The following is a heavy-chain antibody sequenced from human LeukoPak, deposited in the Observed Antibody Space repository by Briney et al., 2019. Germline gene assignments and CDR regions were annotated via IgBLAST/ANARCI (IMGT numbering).Heavy chain of an antibody. CDR1: GYTFIGYY. CDR3: TRDGDYGGGHLLGFDP. D-gene: IGHD4-23*01. J-gene: IGHJ5*02. CDR2: VNPNTGGT. Sequence: GASVKVSCKASGYTFIGYYIHWVRQAPGQGLEWMGWVNPNTGGTNYAQKFQGRVTMTRDTSISTAYMELSRVRYDDTAVYYCTRDGDYGGGHLLGFDPWGQGTLVTVSS. V-gene: IGHV1-2*02.